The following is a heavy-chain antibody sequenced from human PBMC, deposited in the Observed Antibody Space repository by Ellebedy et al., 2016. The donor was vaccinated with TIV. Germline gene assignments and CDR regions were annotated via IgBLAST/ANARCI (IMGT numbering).Heavy chain of an antibody. CDR2: INNVGTHI. J-gene: IGHJ4*02. CDR3: VKSIGVTVIGAAGFDY. CDR1: GFTFSTSA. D-gene: IGHD4-17*01. V-gene: IGHV3-21*04. Sequence: GESLKISCAASGFTFSTSALNWVRQAPGKGLEWVSSINNVGTHIYYADSVRGRFTLTRDNAKNSLYQQMNSLRPEDTALYYCVKSIGVTVIGAAGFDYWGQGTLVTVSS.